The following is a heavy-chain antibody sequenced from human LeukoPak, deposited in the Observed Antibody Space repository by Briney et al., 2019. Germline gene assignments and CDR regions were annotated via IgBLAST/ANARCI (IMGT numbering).Heavy chain of an antibody. CDR2: ISYDGSNK. Sequence: PGGSLRLSCAASGFTFSSYGMHWVRQAPGKGLEWVAVISYDGSNKYYADSVKGRFTISRDNSRNSVFLQMNSLRPEDTALYHCAKEADCPSDCLFFHSWGQGTLVTVSS. CDR1: GFTFSSYG. J-gene: IGHJ4*02. V-gene: IGHV3-30*18. D-gene: IGHD2-21*02. CDR3: AKEADCPSDCLFFHS.